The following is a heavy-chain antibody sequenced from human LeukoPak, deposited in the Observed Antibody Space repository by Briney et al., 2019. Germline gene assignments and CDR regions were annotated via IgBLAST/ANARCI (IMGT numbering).Heavy chain of an antibody. J-gene: IGHJ4*02. CDR3: STETAGNY. CDR1: DHTLLNLS. CDR2: YDPEDDER. D-gene: IGHD3-10*01. V-gene: IGHV1-24*01. Sequence: ASVKVSCTPFDHTLLNLSINWVRQAPGKGLEWMGGYDPEDDERIYSEKFLGRVTLTEDTSTDTAYMELTSLRSDDTAVYYCSTETAGNYWGQGTLVTVSS.